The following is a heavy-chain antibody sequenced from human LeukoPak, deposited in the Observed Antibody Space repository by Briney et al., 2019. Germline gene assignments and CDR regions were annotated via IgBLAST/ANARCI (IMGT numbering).Heavy chain of an antibody. CDR1: GFTFSSYS. V-gene: IGHV4-34*01. CDR2: INHSGST. J-gene: IGHJ4*02. Sequence: GSLRLSCAASGFTFSSYSMNWVRQPPGKGLEWIGEINHSGSTNYNPSLKSRVTISVDTSKNQFSLKLSSVTAADTAVYYCARGRTKYSSGPLLHWGQGTLVTVSS. D-gene: IGHD6-19*01. CDR3: ARGRTKYSSGPLLH.